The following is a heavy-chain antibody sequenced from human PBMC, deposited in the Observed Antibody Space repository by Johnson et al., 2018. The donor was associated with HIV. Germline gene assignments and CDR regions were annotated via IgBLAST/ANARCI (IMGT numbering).Heavy chain of an antibody. CDR3: AKAGPREYSSSLDAFDL. J-gene: IGHJ3*01. Sequence: VQLVESGGGLVQPGGSLRLSCAASGFTFSTHDMHWVRQASGKGLEWVSAIGTAGDTYYPGSVKGRFTISRDNAKNSLYMEMNSLRAEDTALYYCAKAGPREYSSSLDAFDLWGQGTMVTVSS. V-gene: IGHV3-13*01. CDR2: IGTAGDT. CDR1: GFTFSTHD. D-gene: IGHD6-6*01.